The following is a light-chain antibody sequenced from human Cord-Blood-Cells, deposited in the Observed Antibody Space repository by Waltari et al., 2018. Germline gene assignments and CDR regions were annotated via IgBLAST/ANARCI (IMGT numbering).Light chain of an antibody. CDR1: QSISSY. J-gene: IGKJ3*01. V-gene: IGKV1-39*01. CDR3: QQSYSTPPFT. CDR2: AAS. Sequence: DIQMTQSPHSLSAPVGDRATIPCRASQSISSYLNWYQQKPGKAPKLLIYAASSLQSGVPSRFSGSGSGTDFTLTISSLQPEDFATYYCQQSYSTPPFTFGPGTKVDIK.